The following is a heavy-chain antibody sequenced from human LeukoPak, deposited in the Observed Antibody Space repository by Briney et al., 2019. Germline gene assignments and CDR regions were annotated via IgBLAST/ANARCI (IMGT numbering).Heavy chain of an antibody. J-gene: IGHJ4*02. Sequence: GGSLRLSCAASGFTFSSYGMHWVRQAPGKGLEWVAFIRYDGSNKYYADSVKGRFTISRDNFKNTLYLQMNSLRAEDTAVYYCAKRGTVHVVDTAMAGGLSFDYWGQGTLVTVSS. D-gene: IGHD5-18*01. CDR2: IRYDGSNK. V-gene: IGHV3-30*02. CDR3: AKRGTVHVVDTAMAGGLSFDY. CDR1: GFTFSSYG.